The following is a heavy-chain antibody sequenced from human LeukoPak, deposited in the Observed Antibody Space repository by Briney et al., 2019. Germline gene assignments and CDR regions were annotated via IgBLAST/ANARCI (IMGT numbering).Heavy chain of an antibody. CDR3: ARYDYSNYQSGIDD. V-gene: IGHV4-59*13. Sequence: PSETLSLTCTVSGGSISSYYWSWIWIPQGKGMGWVWYSHYSGSTNSNSTLSIPVPISIDTDKYQFSLSLSSVTVADTAVYYCARYDYSNYQSGIDDWGQGTLVTVSS. CDR2: SHYSGST. D-gene: IGHD4-11*01. CDR1: GGSISSYY. J-gene: IGHJ4*02.